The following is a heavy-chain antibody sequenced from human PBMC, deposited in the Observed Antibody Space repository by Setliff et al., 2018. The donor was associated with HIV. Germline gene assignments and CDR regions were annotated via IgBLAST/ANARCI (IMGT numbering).Heavy chain of an antibody. CDR2: VYYSGST. D-gene: IGHD3-10*01. Sequence: SETLSLTCTVSGDSISSSSYYWGWIRQPPGKGLEWIGSVYYSGSTYYNPSLKSRVTISVDTSKNQFSLKLSSVTAADTAVYYCARVLYRGSGSYYFDYWGQGTLVTVSS. V-gene: IGHV4-39*07. CDR3: ARVLYRGSGSYYFDY. CDR1: GDSISSSSYY. J-gene: IGHJ4*02.